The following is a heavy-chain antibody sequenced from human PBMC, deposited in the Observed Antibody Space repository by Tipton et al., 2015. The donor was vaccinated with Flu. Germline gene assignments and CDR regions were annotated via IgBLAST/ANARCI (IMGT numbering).Heavy chain of an antibody. CDR1: GGSISTYY. D-gene: IGHD6-19*01. V-gene: IGHV4-4*07. CDR2: FYNNGST. CDR3: AREGDDYSRGWYAS. Sequence: LRLSCSVSGGSISTYYWSWIRQPAGKGLEWVGHFYNNGSTRYNPSLKKRCTISADTSRSQFSLKVTSVTAADTAVYFCAREGDDYSRGWYASWGQGILVTVSS. J-gene: IGHJ5*02.